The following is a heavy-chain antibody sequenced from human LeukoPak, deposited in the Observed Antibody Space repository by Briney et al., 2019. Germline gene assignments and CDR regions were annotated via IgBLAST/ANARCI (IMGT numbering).Heavy chain of an antibody. D-gene: IGHD1-14*01. CDR1: GGSISSSSYY. V-gene: IGHV4-39*07. Sequence: PQTLCLSRTVSGGSISSSSYYRGWIRPPPGKGLEWGGSIYYSGSTYYNPSLKSRVTISVDTSKNQFSLKLSSVTAADTAVYYCARPATNRWSYYFDYWGQGTLVTVSS. J-gene: IGHJ4*02. CDR3: ARPATNRWSYYFDY. CDR2: IYYSGST.